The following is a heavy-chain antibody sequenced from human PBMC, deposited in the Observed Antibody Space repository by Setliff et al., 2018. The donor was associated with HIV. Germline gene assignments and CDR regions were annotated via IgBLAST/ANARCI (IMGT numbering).Heavy chain of an antibody. V-gene: IGHV4-38-2*01. CDR1: GYSISSGYY. CDR3: ARAKSRLEPTLG. Sequence: SETLSLTCGVSGYSISSGYYWGWIRQPPGKGLEWIGSIYHTGSTYYNPSLKSRVTLSVDTSKNQFSLKLSSVTAADTAVYYCARAKSRLEPTLGWGQGTLVTV. D-gene: IGHD1-1*01. J-gene: IGHJ4*02. CDR2: IYHTGST.